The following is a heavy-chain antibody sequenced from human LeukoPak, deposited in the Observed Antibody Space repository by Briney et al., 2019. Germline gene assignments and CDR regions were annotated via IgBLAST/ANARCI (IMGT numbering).Heavy chain of an antibody. CDR1: GGSISSYY. CDR3: AAQVLRYFDWSPYYYYYYMDV. Sequence: SETLSLTCTVSGGSISSYYWSWIRQPAGKGLEWIGRIYTSGSTNYNPSLKSRVTMSVDTSKNQFSLKLSSVTAADTAVYYCAAQVLRYFDWSPYYYYYYMDVWGKGTTVTISS. J-gene: IGHJ6*03. CDR2: IYTSGST. D-gene: IGHD3-9*01. V-gene: IGHV4-4*07.